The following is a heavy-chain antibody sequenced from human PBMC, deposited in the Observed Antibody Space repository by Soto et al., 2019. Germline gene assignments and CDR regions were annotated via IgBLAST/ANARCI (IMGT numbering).Heavy chain of an antibody. CDR2: INHSGST. D-gene: IGHD3-10*01. CDR1: GGSFSCYY. J-gene: IGHJ4*02. CDR3: ARAYVLLWFGELSDSYYFDY. V-gene: IGHV4-34*01. Sequence: PSETLSLTCAVYGGSFSCYYWSWIRQPPGKGLVWIGEINHSGSTNYNPSLKSRVTISVDTSKNQFSPKLSSVTAADTAVYYCARAYVLLWFGELSDSYYFDYWGQGTLVTVSS.